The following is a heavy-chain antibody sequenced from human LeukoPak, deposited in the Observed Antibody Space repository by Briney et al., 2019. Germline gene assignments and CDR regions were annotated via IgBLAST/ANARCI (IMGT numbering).Heavy chain of an antibody. J-gene: IGHJ4*02. CDR3: AAYYSSGWYSFDY. CDR1: GYTFTGYY. CDR2: INPNSGGT. V-gene: IGHV1-2*02. D-gene: IGHD6-19*01. Sequence: ASVKVPCKASGYTFTGYYMHWVRQAPGQGLEWMGWINPNSGGTNYAQKFQGRVTMTRDTSISTAYMELSRLRSDDTAVYYCAAYYSSGWYSFDYWGQGTLVTVSS.